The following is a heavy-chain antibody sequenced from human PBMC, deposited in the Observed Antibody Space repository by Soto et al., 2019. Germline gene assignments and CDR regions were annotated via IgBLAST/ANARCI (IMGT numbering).Heavy chain of an antibody. D-gene: IGHD4-17*01. J-gene: IGHJ5*02. CDR1: GGSISSSSYY. V-gene: IGHV4-39*01. CDR2: IYYSGST. CDR3: ARQFKVTTHNWFDP. Sequence: LSLTCTVSGGSISSSSYYWGWIRQPPGKGLEWIGSIYYSGSTYYNPSLKSRVTISVDTSKNQFSLKLSSVTAADTAVYYCARQFKVTTHNWFDPWGQGTLVTVSS.